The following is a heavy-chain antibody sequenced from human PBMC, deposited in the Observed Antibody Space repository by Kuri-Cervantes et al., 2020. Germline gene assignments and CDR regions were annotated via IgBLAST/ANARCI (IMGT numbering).Heavy chain of an antibody. CDR1: GGSISSSSYY. CDR3: ARALRYYDSSGYYMKRPASWFDP. CDR2: IYYSGST. V-gene: IGHV4-39*01. J-gene: IGHJ5*02. Sequence: SETLSLTCTVSGGSISSSSYYWGWIRQPPGKGLEWIGSIYYSGSTYYNPSLKSRVTISVDTSKNQFSLKLSSVTAADTAVYYCARALRYYDSSGYYMKRPASWFDPWGQGTLVTVSS. D-gene: IGHD3-22*01.